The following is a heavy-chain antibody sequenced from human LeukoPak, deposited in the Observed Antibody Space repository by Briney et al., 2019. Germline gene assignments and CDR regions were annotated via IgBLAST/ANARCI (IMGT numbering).Heavy chain of an antibody. V-gene: IGHV1-46*03. Sequence: GASVKVSCKASGYTFTSYYMHWVRQAPGQGLEWMGIINPSGGSTSYAQKFQGRVTMTRDTSTSTVYMELSSLRSEDTAVYYCARDLCTSCFPTGWFDHWGQGTLVTVSS. CDR1: GYTFTSYY. CDR3: ARDLCTSCFPTGWFDH. D-gene: IGHD2-2*01. CDR2: INPSGGST. J-gene: IGHJ5*02.